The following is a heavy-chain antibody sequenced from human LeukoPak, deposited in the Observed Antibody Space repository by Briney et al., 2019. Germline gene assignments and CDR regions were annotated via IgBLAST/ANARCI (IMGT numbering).Heavy chain of an antibody. Sequence: SETLSLTCAVYGGSFSGYYWSWIRQPPGKGLEWIAEINHSGSTNYNPSLKSRVTISVDTSKNQFSLKLSSVTAADTAVYYCARVGWATTLSPAGYSGYDWVYYFDYWGQGTLVTVSS. CDR2: INHSGST. CDR1: GGSFSGYY. V-gene: IGHV4-34*01. CDR3: ARVGWATTLSPAGYSGYDWVYYFDY. D-gene: IGHD5-12*01. J-gene: IGHJ4*02.